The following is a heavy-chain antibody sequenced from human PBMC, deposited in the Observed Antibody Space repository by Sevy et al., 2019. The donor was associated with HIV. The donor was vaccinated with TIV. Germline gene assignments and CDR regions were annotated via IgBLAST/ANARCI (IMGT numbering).Heavy chain of an antibody. CDR2: ISGSGGST. V-gene: IGHV3-23*01. D-gene: IGHD4-17*01. Sequence: GGSLRLSCAASGFTFSSYAMSWVSQAPGKGLEWVSAISGSGGSTYYADSVKGRFTISRDNSKNTLYLQMNSLRAEDTAVYYCAKRPSTVVTAYYFDYWGQGTLVTVSS. J-gene: IGHJ4*02. CDR1: GFTFSSYA. CDR3: AKRPSTVVTAYYFDY.